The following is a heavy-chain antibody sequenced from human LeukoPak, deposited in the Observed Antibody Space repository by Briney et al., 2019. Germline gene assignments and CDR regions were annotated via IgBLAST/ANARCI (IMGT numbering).Heavy chain of an antibody. Sequence: PSETLSLTCTVSGGSISSYYWSWIRQPAGKGLEWIGRVYTTGSTNYNPSLKGRVTMSVDTSKNQFSLKLSSVTAADTAVYYCARGWIDGLDYWGQGTLVTVSS. CDR1: GGSISSYY. V-gene: IGHV4-4*07. CDR3: ARGWIDGLDY. CDR2: VYTTGST. D-gene: IGHD2-2*03. J-gene: IGHJ4*02.